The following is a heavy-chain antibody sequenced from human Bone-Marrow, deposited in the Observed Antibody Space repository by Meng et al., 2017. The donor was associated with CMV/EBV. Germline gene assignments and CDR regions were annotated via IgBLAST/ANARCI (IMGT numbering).Heavy chain of an antibody. J-gene: IGHJ4*02. CDR3: ARGYILRSIVVVIAMGLTD. CDR2: INHSGST. Sequence: GSLRLSCAVYGGSFSGYYWSWIRQPPGKGLEWIGEINHSGSTNYNPSLKSRVTISVDTSKNQFSLKLSPVTAADTAVYYCARGYILRSIVVVIAMGLTDWGQGTLVTVSS. V-gene: IGHV4-34*01. CDR1: GGSFSGYY. D-gene: IGHD2-21*01.